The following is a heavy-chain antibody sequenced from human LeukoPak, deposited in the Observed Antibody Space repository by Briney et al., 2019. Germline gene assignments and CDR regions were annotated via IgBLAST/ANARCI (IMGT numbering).Heavy chain of an antibody. CDR2: ITSNGGST. Sequence: GGSLRLSCSASGCTFSRYAMHWGRQAPGKGLEYVSGITSNGGSTYDEDSVKGRFTISRDNSKNTLYLQMSSLRADDTAVYYCGKVAYRSSWNDYVYYWGQGTLVTVSS. V-gene: IGHV3-64D*09. D-gene: IGHD6-13*01. CDR3: GKVAYRSSWNDYVYY. J-gene: IGHJ4*02. CDR1: GCTFSRYA.